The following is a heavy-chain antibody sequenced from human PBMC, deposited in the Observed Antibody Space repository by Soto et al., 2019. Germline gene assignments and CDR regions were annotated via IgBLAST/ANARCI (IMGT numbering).Heavy chain of an antibody. V-gene: IGHV1-18*01. J-gene: IGHJ4*02. Sequence: GASVKVSCKASGYTFTSYGISWVRQAPGQGLEWMGWISAYNGNTNYAQKLQGRVTMTTDTSTSTAYMELRSLRSDDTAVYYCARVSAQPFPIYSGSYWEPPYIDYWGQGTLVTVSS. CDR1: GYTFTSYG. CDR3: ARVSAQPFPIYSGSYWEPPYIDY. D-gene: IGHD1-26*01. CDR2: ISAYNGNT.